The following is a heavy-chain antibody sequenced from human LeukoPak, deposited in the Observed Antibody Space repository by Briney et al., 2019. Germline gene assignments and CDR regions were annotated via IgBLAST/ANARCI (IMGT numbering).Heavy chain of an antibody. J-gene: IGHJ4*02. D-gene: IGHD3-9*01. CDR2: VKSRVNGGTT. CDR3: TTQGDWALVY. Sequence: GGSLRLSCAASGFIFSNGWMSWVRQAPEKGLEWVARVKSRVNGGTTDYAAPVQGRFTISRDDSKNTLFLQMNSLKTEDTAVYYCTTQGDWALVYWGQGTLVTVSA. V-gene: IGHV3-15*01. CDR1: GFIFSNGW.